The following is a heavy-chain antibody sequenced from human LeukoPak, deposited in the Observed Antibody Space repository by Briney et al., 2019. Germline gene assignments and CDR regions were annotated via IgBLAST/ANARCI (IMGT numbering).Heavy chain of an antibody. D-gene: IGHD3-22*01. J-gene: IGHJ6*02. CDR1: GFTFSSYW. Sequence: PGGSLRLSCAASGFTFSSYWMSWVRQAPGKGLEWVANIKQDGSEKYYVDSVKGRFTISRDNAKNSLYLQMNSLRAEDTALYYCAKAGYYDSSGYYYYYYGMDVWGQGTMVTVSS. V-gene: IGHV3-7*03. CDR3: AKAGYYDSSGYYYYYYGMDV. CDR2: IKQDGSEK.